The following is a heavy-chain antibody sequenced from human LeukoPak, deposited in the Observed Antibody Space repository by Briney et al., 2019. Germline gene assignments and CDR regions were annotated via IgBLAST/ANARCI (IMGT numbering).Heavy chain of an antibody. D-gene: IGHD3-9*01. V-gene: IGHV3-53*01. Sequence: ETLSLTCTVSGGSISSSSYYWGWIRQPPGKGLEWVSVIYSGGSTYYADSVKGRFTISRDNSKNTLYLQMNSLRAEDTAVYYCARDAQPDTGYHITWGQGTLVTVSS. CDR2: IYSGGST. CDR3: ARDAQPDTGYHIT. J-gene: IGHJ5*02. CDR1: GGSISSSSYY.